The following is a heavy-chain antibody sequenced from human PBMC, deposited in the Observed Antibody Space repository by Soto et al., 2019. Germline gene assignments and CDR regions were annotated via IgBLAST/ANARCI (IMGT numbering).Heavy chain of an antibody. V-gene: IGHV3-48*03. CDR2: ISSSGSTI. Sequence: GRSLRLSCTAFGFTFSSYEMNWVRQAPGKGLEWVSYISSSGSTIYYADSVKGRFTISRDNAKNSLYLQMNSLRAEDTAVYYCARVGGCCTYQLLYRGMDVWGQGTTVTVYS. CDR3: ARVGGCCTYQLLYRGMDV. CDR1: GFTFSSYE. J-gene: IGHJ6*02. D-gene: IGHD2-2*02.